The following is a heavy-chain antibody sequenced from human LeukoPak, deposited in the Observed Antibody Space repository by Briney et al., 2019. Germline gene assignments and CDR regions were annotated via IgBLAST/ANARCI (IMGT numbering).Heavy chain of an antibody. CDR1: GYTFTTFG. CDR2: ISTSNGDT. V-gene: IGHV1-18*01. Sequence: ASVKVSCKASGYTFTTFGISWVRQAPGQGLEWMGWISTSNGDTKYAQELQGRITMTTDTSTSTAYMELRSLRSDDTAVYYCARTFYYDSGSYYLGWFDPLGQGTLVTVSS. D-gene: IGHD3-10*01. CDR3: ARTFYYDSGSYYLGWFDP. J-gene: IGHJ5*01.